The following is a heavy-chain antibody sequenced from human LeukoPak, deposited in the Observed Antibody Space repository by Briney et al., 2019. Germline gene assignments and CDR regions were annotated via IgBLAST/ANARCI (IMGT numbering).Heavy chain of an antibody. V-gene: IGHV1-18*01. Sequence: ASVNVSCKASGYSLHIYGIPWLRQAPGQRLERMGWVSAYADNTNYVQKFQGRVTMTTDTSTSTAYMELRSLRSDDTAVYYCARDCIGCHGFDSWGQGTLVTVSS. D-gene: IGHD1-26*01. CDR3: ARDCIGCHGFDS. CDR1: GYSLHIYG. J-gene: IGHJ4*02. CDR2: VSAYADNT.